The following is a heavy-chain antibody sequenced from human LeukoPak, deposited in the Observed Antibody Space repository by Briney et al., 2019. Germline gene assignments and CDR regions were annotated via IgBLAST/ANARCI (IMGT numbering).Heavy chain of an antibody. Sequence: GRSLRLSCAASGFTFDDYAMHWVRQAPGKGLEWVSGISWNSGSIGYADSVKGRFTISRDNSKNTLYLQMNSLRAEDTAVYYCAPQQPRWSLDYFDYWGQGTLVTVSS. CDR1: GFTFDDYA. J-gene: IGHJ4*02. D-gene: IGHD2-15*01. CDR3: APQQPRWSLDYFDY. CDR2: ISWNSGSI. V-gene: IGHV3-9*01.